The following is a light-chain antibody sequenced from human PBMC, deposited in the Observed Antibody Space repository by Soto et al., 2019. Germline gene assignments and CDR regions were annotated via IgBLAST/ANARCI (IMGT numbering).Light chain of an antibody. CDR3: QQTRAYPST. V-gene: IGKV1-9*01. CDR2: TAS. Sequence: IQLTQSPASLSASVGDRVTFTCRASQDIAIYLAWYQQKPGEAPNLLIHTASTLHGGVPSRFSGSGSGTDFTLTITSLQAEDVATYYCQQTRAYPSTFGGGTKVDIK. CDR1: QDIAIY. J-gene: IGKJ4*01.